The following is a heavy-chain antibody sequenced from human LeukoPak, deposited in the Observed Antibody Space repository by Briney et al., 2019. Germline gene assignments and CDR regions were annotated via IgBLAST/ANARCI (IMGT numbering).Heavy chain of an antibody. Sequence: NPSETLSLTCTVSAGSISTYYWSWIRQSPGKGLEWIGDVDYTGSTIYNPSVKSRVTISVDRSRNQFFLRLKSVTAADTAVYYCARQGFTGAWCYWLDYWGQGILVTVS. CDR2: VDYTGST. CDR1: AGSISTYY. D-gene: IGHD4/OR15-4a*01. CDR3: ARQGFTGAWCYWLDY. J-gene: IGHJ4*02. V-gene: IGHV4-59*08.